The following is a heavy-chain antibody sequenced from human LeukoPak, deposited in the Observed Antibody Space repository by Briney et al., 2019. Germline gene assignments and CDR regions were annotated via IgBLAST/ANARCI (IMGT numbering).Heavy chain of an antibody. CDR2: INHSGST. J-gene: IGHJ4*02. CDR3: ARARKGILAQNDY. Sequence: PSETLSLTCAVYGGSFSGYYWSWIRQPPGKGLEWIGEINHSGSTNYNPSLKSRVTISVDTSKNQFSLKLSSVTAADTAVYYCARARKGILAQNDYWGQGTLVTVSS. D-gene: IGHD3-9*01. CDR1: GGSFSGYY. V-gene: IGHV4-34*01.